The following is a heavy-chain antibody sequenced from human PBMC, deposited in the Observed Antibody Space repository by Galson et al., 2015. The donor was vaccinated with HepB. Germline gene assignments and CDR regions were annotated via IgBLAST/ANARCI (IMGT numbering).Heavy chain of an antibody. CDR3: ATDPNYDFWSGYSSKAY. CDR1: GYTLTELS. D-gene: IGHD3-3*01. J-gene: IGHJ4*02. V-gene: IGHV1-24*01. CDR2: FDPEDGET. Sequence: SVKVSCKVSGYTLTELSMHWARQAPGKGLEWMGGFDPEDGETIYAQKFQGRVTMTEDTSTDTAYMELSSLRSEDTAVYYCATDPNYDFWSGYSSKAYWGQGTLVTVSS.